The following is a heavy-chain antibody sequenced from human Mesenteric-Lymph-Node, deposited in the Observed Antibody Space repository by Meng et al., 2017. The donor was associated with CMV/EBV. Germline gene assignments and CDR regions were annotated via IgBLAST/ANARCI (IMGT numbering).Heavy chain of an antibody. CDR1: GGSISSTSYY. D-gene: IGHD2-2*01. Sequence: SETLSLTCSVSGGSISSTSYYWGWIRQTPARGLDWIAVIYSGGSTHYNPSLESRVAISMDTSNNQFSLRLSSVTAADTAVYYCARDQAVVVIQPEDYWGQGTLVTVSS. J-gene: IGHJ4*02. CDR2: IYSGGST. V-gene: IGHV4-39*07. CDR3: ARDQAVVVIQPEDY.